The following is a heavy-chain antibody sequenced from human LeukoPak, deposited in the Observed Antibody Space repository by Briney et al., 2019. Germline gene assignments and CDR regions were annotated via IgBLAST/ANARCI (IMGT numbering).Heavy chain of an antibody. V-gene: IGHV4-59*01. D-gene: IGHD1-1*01. J-gene: IGHJ5*02. Sequence: SETLSLTCTVSGGSFSSYYWSWFRQPPGKGLEWFGFIYYSGSTTYNPSLKSRVTISVDTSKNQFSLKLSSVTAADTAVYYCARAEYNWNDGGSENWFDPWGQGTLVTVSS. CDR3: ARAEYNWNDGGSENWFDP. CDR1: GGSFSSYY. CDR2: IYYSGST.